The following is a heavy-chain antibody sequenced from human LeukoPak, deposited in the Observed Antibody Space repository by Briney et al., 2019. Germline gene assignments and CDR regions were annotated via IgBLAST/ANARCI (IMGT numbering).Heavy chain of an antibody. Sequence: ASVKVSCKASGYTFTGYYMHWVRQAPGQGLEWMGWINPNSGDTNYSQKFQGRVSMTRDTSINTAYMELSRLTSDGTAVYYCARDLYSSGWTDAFDIWGQGTMVTVSS. V-gene: IGHV1-2*02. J-gene: IGHJ3*02. CDR1: GYTFTGYY. CDR3: ARDLYSSGWTDAFDI. D-gene: IGHD6-19*01. CDR2: INPNSGDT.